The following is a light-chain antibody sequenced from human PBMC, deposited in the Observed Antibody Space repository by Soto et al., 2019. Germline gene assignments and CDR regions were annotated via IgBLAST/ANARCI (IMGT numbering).Light chain of an antibody. CDR1: QSVSSY. CDR2: NAY. CDR3: QQRFDWPLT. V-gene: IGKV3-11*01. Sequence: EIVLTQSPATLSLSPGERATLSCRASQSVSSYLAWYQKKPGQSRRLLIYNAYNRATGIPARFSGSGSGTDFTLTIGSLEPEDFAVYFCQQRFDWPLTFGGATRVEI. J-gene: IGKJ4*01.